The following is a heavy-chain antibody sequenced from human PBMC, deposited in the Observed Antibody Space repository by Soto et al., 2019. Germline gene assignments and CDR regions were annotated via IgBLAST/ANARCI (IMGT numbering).Heavy chain of an antibody. V-gene: IGHV3-9*01. J-gene: IGHJ4*02. D-gene: IGHD3-10*01. CDR3: TKGILGQKSYFIY. CDR2: ISWNSGSI. CDR1: GFTFDDYA. Sequence: GGSLRLSCAASGFTFDDYALHWVRQVPGKGLEWVSGISWNSGSIEYADSVKGRFTISSDNAKNSLYLQMNSLRVENTALYYCTKGILGQKSYFIYWGQGTLVTVSS.